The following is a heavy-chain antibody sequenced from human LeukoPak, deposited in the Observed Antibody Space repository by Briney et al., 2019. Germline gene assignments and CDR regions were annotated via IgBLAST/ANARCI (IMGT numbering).Heavy chain of an antibody. CDR2: IYPGDYET. CDR1: GYSFSNYW. Sequence: GESLKISCEGSGYSFSNYWIGWVRQMPGKGLEWMGIIYPGDYETRYSPSFQGLVTISADKSISTAYLQWSSLKASDTAMYYCARRGYDSSGYPLGFDYWGQGTLVTVSS. CDR3: ARRGYDSSGYPLGFDY. D-gene: IGHD3-22*01. V-gene: IGHV5-51*01. J-gene: IGHJ4*02.